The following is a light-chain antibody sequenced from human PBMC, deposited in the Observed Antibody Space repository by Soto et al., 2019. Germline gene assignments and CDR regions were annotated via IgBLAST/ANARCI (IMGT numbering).Light chain of an antibody. CDR3: QHLRAYPFS. V-gene: IGKV1-9*01. CDR2: PAS. Sequence: DIQLTQSPSFLSASVGDRVTVSCRASQDINTYLAWFQQKPGKVPQLLVYPASTLQDGVPSRFSGRGSGTEFTLTINNLQPEDFATYYCQHLRAYPFSFGQATKLDVK. CDR1: QDINTY. J-gene: IGKJ2*03.